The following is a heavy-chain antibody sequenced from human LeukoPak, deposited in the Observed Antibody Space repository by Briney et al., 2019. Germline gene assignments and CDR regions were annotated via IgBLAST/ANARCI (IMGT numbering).Heavy chain of an antibody. CDR1: GFTFSSYA. Sequence: QTGGSLRLSCAASGFTFSSYAMHWVRQAPGKGLEWVAVISYDGSNKYYADSVKGRFTISRDNSKNTLYLQMNSLRAEDTAVYYCARVSGSSSFDYWGQGTLVTVSS. CDR2: ISYDGSNK. J-gene: IGHJ4*02. CDR3: ARVSGSSSFDY. D-gene: IGHD6-6*01. V-gene: IGHV3-30-3*01.